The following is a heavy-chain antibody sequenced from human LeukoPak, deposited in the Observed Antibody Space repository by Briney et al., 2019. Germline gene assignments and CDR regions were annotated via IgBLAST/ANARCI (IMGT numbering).Heavy chain of an antibody. CDR3: ARNNGMDV. V-gene: IGHV3-7*05. CDR2: VNRDGSET. Sequence: GVYPMLPCSATGVELKSVGITGGRKIKRKGPEWVANVNRDGSETYYLDSVKGRFTISKDNAKNSLYLQMNSLRAEDTALYHCARNNGMDVWGQGTTVIVSS. CDR1: GVELKSVG. J-gene: IGHJ6*02.